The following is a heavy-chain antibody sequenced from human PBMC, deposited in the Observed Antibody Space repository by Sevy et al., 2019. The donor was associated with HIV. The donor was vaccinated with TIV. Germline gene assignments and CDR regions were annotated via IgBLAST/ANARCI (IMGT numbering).Heavy chain of an antibody. CDR2: FNAISSNI. CDR1: GFTFSSYA. J-gene: IGHJ4*02. D-gene: IGHD2-15*01. Sequence: GGSLRLSCAASGFTFSSYAMNWVRQAPGKGLEWVSSFNAISSNIYYADSVKGRFTISRDNAENSLYLQMNSVRAEDTAVYYCARDLFSGGNAVYGYWGQGTLFTVS. CDR3: ARDLFSGGNAVYGY. V-gene: IGHV3-21*01.